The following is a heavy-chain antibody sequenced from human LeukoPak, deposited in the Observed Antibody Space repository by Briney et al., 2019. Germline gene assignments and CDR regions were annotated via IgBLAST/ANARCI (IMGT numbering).Heavy chain of an antibody. J-gene: IGHJ5*02. CDR3: AREGAAAAFNWFDP. D-gene: IGHD6-13*01. Sequence: QPGGSLRLSCAASGFTFSSYWMSWVRQAPGKGLEWVANIKQDGSEKYYVDSVKGRFTISRDNAKNSLYLQMNSLRAEDTAVYYCAREGAAAAFNWFDPWGQGTLVTVSS. CDR1: GFTFSSYW. V-gene: IGHV3-7*01. CDR2: IKQDGSEK.